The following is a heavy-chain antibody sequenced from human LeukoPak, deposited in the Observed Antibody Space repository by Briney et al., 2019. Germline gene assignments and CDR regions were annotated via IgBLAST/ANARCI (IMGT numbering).Heavy chain of an antibody. V-gene: IGHV1-18*01. Sequence: ASVKVSCKASGYTFTSYGISWVRQAPGQGLEWMGWISTYNGNTDYAQKLQGRVTMTTDTSTSTVYMELRSLRSDDTAVYYCARDNGYLGYWGQGTLVTVSS. J-gene: IGHJ4*02. CDR3: ARDNGYLGY. CDR2: ISTYNGNT. CDR1: GYTFTSYG. D-gene: IGHD3-22*01.